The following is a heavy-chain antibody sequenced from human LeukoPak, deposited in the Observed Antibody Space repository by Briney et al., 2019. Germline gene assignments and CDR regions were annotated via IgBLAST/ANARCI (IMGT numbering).Heavy chain of an antibody. CDR1: GFTFSSYA. CDR2: ISGSGGST. J-gene: IGHJ4*01. V-gene: IGHV3-23*01. CDR3: STGPRSLIY. Sequence: GGSLRLSCADSGFTFSSYAMSWVRQAPGKGLEWVSGISGSGGSTYYADSVKGRFTISRDNAKNSLYLQMNSLRPEDTALYYCSTGPRSLIYWGHGTLVTVSS.